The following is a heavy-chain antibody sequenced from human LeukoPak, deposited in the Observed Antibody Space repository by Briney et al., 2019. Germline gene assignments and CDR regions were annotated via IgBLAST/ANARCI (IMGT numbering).Heavy chain of an antibody. CDR3: ARDRGTGLSYYYDMDV. Sequence: PGGSLRLSCAASGFTFSGYAVHWVRQAPGKGLEWVAVIPYDGSNKYYADSVKGRLTISRDNSKNTLYLQMNSLRDEDTAVYYCARDRGTGLSYYYDMDVWGQGTTVTVSS. CDR2: IPYDGSNK. J-gene: IGHJ6*02. V-gene: IGHV3-30-3*01. CDR1: GFTFSGYA. D-gene: IGHD3-10*01.